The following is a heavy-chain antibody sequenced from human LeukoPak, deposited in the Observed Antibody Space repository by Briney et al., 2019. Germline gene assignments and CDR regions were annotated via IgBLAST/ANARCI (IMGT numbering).Heavy chain of an antibody. D-gene: IGHD3-9*01. V-gene: IGHV3-30*18. CDR3: AKAHFDVSHFDY. CDR1: GFTFSSYG. J-gene: IGHJ4*02. CDR2: ISYDGSIK. Sequence: GGSLRLSCAASGFTFSSYGMHWVRQAPGKGLEWVADISYDGSIKYYADSVKGRFTISRDNSKNMLYLQTTSMRVEDTAVYYCAKAHFDVSHFDYWGQGTLVTVSS.